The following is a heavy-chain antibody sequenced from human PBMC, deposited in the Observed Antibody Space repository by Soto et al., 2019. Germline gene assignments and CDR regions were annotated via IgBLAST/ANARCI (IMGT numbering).Heavy chain of an antibody. CDR3: ARDLSGSYIHFDY. J-gene: IGHJ4*02. CDR1: GYTFTGYY. V-gene: IGHV1-2*04. D-gene: IGHD1-26*01. CDR2: IDPNSGGT. Sequence: QVQLVQSGAEVKKPGASVKVSCKASGYTFTGYYMHWVRQAPGQGLEWMGWIDPNSGGTNYAQKFQGWVTMTRDTSISTAYMELSRLRSDDTAVYYCARDLSGSYIHFDYWGQGTLVTVSS.